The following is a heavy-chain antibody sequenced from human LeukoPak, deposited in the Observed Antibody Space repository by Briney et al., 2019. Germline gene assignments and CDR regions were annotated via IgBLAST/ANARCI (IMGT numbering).Heavy chain of an antibody. CDR2: ISSSSSYI. D-gene: IGHD2-15*01. V-gene: IGHV3-21*01. Sequence: PGGALRLSCAASGFTFSSYSMNWVRQAPGKGLEWVSSISSSSSYIYYADSVKGRFTIYRDNAKNSLYLQMNSLRAEDTAVYYCARDGYCSGGSCYYYGMDVWGQGTTVTVSS. CDR3: ARDGYCSGGSCYYYGMDV. J-gene: IGHJ6*02. CDR1: GFTFSSYS.